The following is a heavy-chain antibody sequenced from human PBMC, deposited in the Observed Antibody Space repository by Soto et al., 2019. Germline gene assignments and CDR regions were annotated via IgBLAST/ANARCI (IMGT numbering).Heavy chain of an antibody. D-gene: IGHD3-22*01. J-gene: IGHJ3*02. CDR1: GGSISSSSYY. V-gene: IGHV4-39*01. Sequence: QLQLQESGPGLVKPSETLSLTCTVSGGSISSSSYYWGWIRQPPGKGLEWIGSIYYSGSTYYNPSLKSRVTLAGDPSKDQCPLQVGSVTAADTAVYYCARHDDGSGYYSDAFDIWGQGTMVTVSS. CDR3: ARHDDGSGYYSDAFDI. CDR2: IYYSGST.